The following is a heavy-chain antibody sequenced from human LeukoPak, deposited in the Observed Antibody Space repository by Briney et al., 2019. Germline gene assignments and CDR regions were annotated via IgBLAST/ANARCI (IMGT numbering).Heavy chain of an antibody. CDR2: INPSGSST. J-gene: IGHJ4*02. Sequence: GASVKVSCKASGYSFTSHYMHWVRQAPGQGLEWLGLINPSGSSTLYAQKFQGRVTMTRDTSISTAYMELSRLTSDDTAVYYCARDGPVTGTYYFDYWGQGTLVTVSS. CDR3: ARDGPVTGTYYFDY. D-gene: IGHD1-7*01. CDR1: GYSFTSHY. V-gene: IGHV1-46*01.